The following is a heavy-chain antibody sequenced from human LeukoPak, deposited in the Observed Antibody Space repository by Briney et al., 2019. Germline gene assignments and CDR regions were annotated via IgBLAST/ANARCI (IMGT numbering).Heavy chain of an antibody. V-gene: IGHV3-23*01. CDR2: ISGSGGST. CDR1: GFTFSSYA. Sequence: PGGSLRLSCAASGFTFSSYAMSWVRQAPGKGLEWVSAISGSGGSTYYADSVKGRFTISRDNAKNSLYLQMNSLRAEDTAVYYCARVSWNYVNWFDPWGQGTPVTVSS. D-gene: IGHD1-7*01. CDR3: ARVSWNYVNWFDP. J-gene: IGHJ5*02.